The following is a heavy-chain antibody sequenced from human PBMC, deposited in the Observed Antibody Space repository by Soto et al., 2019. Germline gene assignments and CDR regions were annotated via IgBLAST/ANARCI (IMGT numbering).Heavy chain of an antibody. D-gene: IGHD6-13*01. CDR2: IHNSGIT. V-gene: IGHV4-61*03. Sequence: SETLSLTCTVSGGTISNGGYYWSWIRQPPGKGLEWIGYIHNSGITNYNPSLQSRVTISVDTSKNHFSLKLSSVTASDTAVYYCARYIGGRIGRGYWGQGHLVTVSS. CDR3: ARYIGGRIGRGY. CDR1: GGTISNGGYY. J-gene: IGHJ4*02.